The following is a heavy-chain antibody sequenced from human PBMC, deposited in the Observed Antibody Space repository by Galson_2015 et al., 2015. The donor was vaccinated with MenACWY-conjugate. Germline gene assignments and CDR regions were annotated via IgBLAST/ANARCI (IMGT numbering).Heavy chain of an antibody. CDR3: ATSERFRLYQFYGMDV. CDR2: IKQDGTER. Sequence: LRLSCAASGFTFSSYWMTWVRQGPGQGLEWLANIKQDGTERYYVDSVKGRFTISRDNAKNSLYLEMNSLRGEDTAVYYCATSERFRLYQFYGMDVWGQGTPGTVS. J-gene: IGHJ6*02. CDR1: GFTFSSYW. D-gene: IGHD3-16*02. V-gene: IGHV3-7*03.